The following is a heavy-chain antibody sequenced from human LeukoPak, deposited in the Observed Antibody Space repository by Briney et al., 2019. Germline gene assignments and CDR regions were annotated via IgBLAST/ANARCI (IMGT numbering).Heavy chain of an antibody. V-gene: IGHV3-7*01. J-gene: IGHJ4*02. CDR3: ARSYYYDSSHTVDY. CDR2: IEQDGSEK. CDR1: GFTFSSYL. D-gene: IGHD3-22*01. Sequence: GGSLRLSCAASGFTFSSYLMTWVRQAPGKGLEWVANIEQDGSEKYYVDSAKGRFTISRDNSKNTLYLQMNSLRAEDTAVYYCARSYYYDSSHTVDYWGQGTLVTVSS.